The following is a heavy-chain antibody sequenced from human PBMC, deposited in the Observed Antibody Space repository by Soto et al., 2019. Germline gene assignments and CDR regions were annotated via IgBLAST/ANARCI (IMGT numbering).Heavy chain of an antibody. J-gene: IGHJ6*02. Sequence: TLSLTCTVSGGSISSYYWSWIRQPPGKGLEWIGYIYYSGSTNYNPSLKSRVTISVDTSKNQFSLKLSSVTAADTAVYYCARDGDKGDYGSGSYYHPTYYYGMDVWGQGTTVTVSS. CDR2: IYYSGST. V-gene: IGHV4-59*01. CDR1: GGSISSYY. D-gene: IGHD3-10*01. CDR3: ARDGDKGDYGSGSYYHPTYYYGMDV.